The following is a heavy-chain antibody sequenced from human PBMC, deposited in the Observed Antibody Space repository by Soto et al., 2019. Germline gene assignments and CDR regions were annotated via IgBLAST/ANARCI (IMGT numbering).Heavy chain of an antibody. J-gene: IGHJ5*02. Sequence: PGGSLRGSCVAAGFSFSNYAMSWFRRAPGKGLEWGSGISGSGATTYYADSVKGRFTISRDNSKNTLSLQMNSLRAEDTAVYYCAKDQGIASRPRWFDPWGQGTLVTVSS. CDR2: ISGSGATT. CDR3: AKDQGIASRPRWFDP. CDR1: GFSFSNYA. D-gene: IGHD6-6*01. V-gene: IGHV3-23*01.